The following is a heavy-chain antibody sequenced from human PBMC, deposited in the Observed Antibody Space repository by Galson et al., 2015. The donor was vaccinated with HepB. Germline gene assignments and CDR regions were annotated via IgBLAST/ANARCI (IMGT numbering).Heavy chain of an antibody. CDR2: ISSDGSNK. V-gene: IGHV3-30-3*01. D-gene: IGHD2-15*01. J-gene: IGHJ4*02. CDR3: SSRRVRSSGGICAAPLDD. Sequence: SLRLSCAASGFTFSTYTFHWVRQAPGKGLEWVAVISSDGSNKYFADSVKGRFTISRDNFKNTQYLEMNSLRPEDTAVYYCSSRRVRSSGGICAAPLDDWGQGNLVTVSS. CDR1: GFTFSTYT.